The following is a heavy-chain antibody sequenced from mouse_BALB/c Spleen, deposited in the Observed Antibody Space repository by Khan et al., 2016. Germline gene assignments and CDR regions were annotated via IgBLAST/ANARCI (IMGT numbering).Heavy chain of an antibody. CDR3: ATVVAYFDY. J-gene: IGHJ2*01. CDR2: INPSTGYT. D-gene: IGHD1-1*01. CDR1: GYTFTSYW. V-gene: IGHV1-7*01. Sequence: QIQLVQSGAELAKPGASVKMSCKASGYTFTSYWMHWVKQRPGQGLEWIGYINPSTGYTEYNQKFTDKATLTADKSSSTADMQLSSLTSEDSAVYYCATVVAYFDYWGQGTTLTVSS.